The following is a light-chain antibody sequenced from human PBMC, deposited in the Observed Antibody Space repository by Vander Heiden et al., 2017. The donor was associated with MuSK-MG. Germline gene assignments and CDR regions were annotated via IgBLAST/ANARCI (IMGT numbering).Light chain of an antibody. V-gene: IGKV1-33*01. CDR3: QQYDNFPSIT. J-gene: IGKJ5*01. CDR1: QDISNY. CDR2: DAS. Sequence: FSLSASVGDRVTITCQASQDISNYLNWYQQKPGKAPKLLIYDASNLETGVPSRFSGSGSGTDFTFTISSLQPEDIATYYCQQYDNFPSITFGQGTRLDIK.